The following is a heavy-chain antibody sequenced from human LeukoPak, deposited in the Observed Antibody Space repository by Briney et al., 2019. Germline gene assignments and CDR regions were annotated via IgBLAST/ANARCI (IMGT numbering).Heavy chain of an antibody. CDR1: GFTFSSYW. D-gene: IGHD5-24*01. J-gene: IGHJ4*02. V-gene: IGHV3-7*04. Sequence: SGSLILSCTASGFTFSSYWVNWVRQAPGKGLEWVANIKQDGSEKYYVDSVKGRFTISRDNAKKSLYLQMNSLRAEDTAVYYCARETEMAYLDYWGQGTLVT. CDR2: IKQDGSEK. CDR3: ARETEMAYLDY.